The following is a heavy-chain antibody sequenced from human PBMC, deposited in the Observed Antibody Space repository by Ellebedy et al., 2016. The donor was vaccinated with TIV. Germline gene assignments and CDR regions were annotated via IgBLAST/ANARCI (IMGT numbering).Heavy chain of an antibody. CDR1: GFTFSSYS. CDR2: ISSSSSYI. Sequence: GESLKISCAASGFTFSSYSMNWVRQAPGKGLEWVSSISSSSSYIYYADSVKGRFTISRDNAKNSLYLQMNSLRAEDTAVYYCARGFAGCMDVWGQGTTVTVSS. V-gene: IGHV3-21*01. D-gene: IGHD3-16*01. J-gene: IGHJ6*02. CDR3: ARGFAGCMDV.